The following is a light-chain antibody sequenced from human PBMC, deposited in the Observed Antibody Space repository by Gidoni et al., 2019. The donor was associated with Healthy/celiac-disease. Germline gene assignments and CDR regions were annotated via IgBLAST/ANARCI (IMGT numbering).Light chain of an antibody. CDR2: WGS. V-gene: IGKV2-28*01. CDR1: QSLLHSNGYNS. J-gene: IGKJ5*01. Sequence: DSVMTQSPLSLPVTPGEPASISCRSSQSLLHSNGYNSLDWYLQKPGQSPQLLIYWGSNRASGVPDRFSGSGSGTDFTLKISRVEAEDVGVYYCMQALQTPITFGQGTRLEIK. CDR3: MQALQTPIT.